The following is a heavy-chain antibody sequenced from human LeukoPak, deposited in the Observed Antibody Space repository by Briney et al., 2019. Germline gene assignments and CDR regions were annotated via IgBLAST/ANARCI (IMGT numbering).Heavy chain of an antibody. J-gene: IGHJ4*02. CDR3: AHSTWSSLIFDY. CDR2: IYWHSDK. Sequence: ESGPTLVKPTQTLTLTCTFLGFSLSASGVGVGWIRQPPGKALEWLAPIYWHSDKSYRPSLKSRLTINNDTSNNQVVLTMTNMDPVDTATYYCAHSTWSSLIFDYWGQGTLVTVCS. D-gene: IGHD2/OR15-2a*01. V-gene: IGHV2-5*01. CDR1: GFSLSASGVG.